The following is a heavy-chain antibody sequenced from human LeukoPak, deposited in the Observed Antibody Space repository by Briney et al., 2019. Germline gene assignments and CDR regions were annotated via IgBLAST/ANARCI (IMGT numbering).Heavy chain of an antibody. CDR3: AKDLVTGSLDY. CDR2: ISNSGSNT. V-gene: IGHV3-11*01. CDR1: GFTFSDYY. Sequence: GGSLRLSCAASGFTFSDYYMSWIRQAPGKGLEWVSYISNSGSNTYYADSVKGRFTISRDNAKKSLYLQMNSLRAEDTAVYYCAKDLVTGSLDYWGQGTLVTVSS. J-gene: IGHJ4*02. D-gene: IGHD3-10*01.